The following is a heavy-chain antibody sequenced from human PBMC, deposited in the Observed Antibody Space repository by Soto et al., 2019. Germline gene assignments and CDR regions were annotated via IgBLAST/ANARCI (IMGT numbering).Heavy chain of an antibody. CDR2: IYYSETT. Sequence: QVQLQESGPGLVQPSQTLSLTCTFSGASISSGGYYWSLIRQHPGKVLEWIGYIYYSETTYYNPSLKSRITISLDTSRNQFSLELNSVSAADTAVYYCPRADRSGYTFEHWGQGTLVTVSS. V-gene: IGHV4-31*03. CDR1: GASISSGGYY. J-gene: IGHJ4*02. D-gene: IGHD3-22*01. CDR3: PRADRSGYTFEH.